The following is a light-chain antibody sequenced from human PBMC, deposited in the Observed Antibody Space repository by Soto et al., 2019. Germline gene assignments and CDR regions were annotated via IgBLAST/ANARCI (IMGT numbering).Light chain of an antibody. Sequence: QSVLTQPPSASGTPGQRVTISCSGSSSNIGSNTVNWYQQLPGTAPKLLIYSNYQRPSGVPDRFSGSKSGTSASLAISGLQSEDEADYYCAAWDDSLNEVFGGGTKLTVL. V-gene: IGLV1-44*01. CDR2: SNY. CDR1: SSNIGSNT. CDR3: AAWDDSLNEV. J-gene: IGLJ3*02.